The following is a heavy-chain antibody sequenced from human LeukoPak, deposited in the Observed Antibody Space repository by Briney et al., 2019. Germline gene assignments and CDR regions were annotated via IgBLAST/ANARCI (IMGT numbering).Heavy chain of an antibody. Sequence: SGPALVKPTQTLTLTCTFSGFSLRTSGMCVSWVRQPPGKALEWLARIDWDDDKYYSTSLKTRLTISKDTSKYQVVLTMTNTDPEDTAMYCCARISAGSHLDYFDYWGLGTLVTVSS. V-gene: IGHV2-70*11. CDR3: ARISAGSHLDYFDY. CDR2: IDWDDDK. D-gene: IGHD3-10*01. J-gene: IGHJ4*02. CDR1: GFSLRTSGMC.